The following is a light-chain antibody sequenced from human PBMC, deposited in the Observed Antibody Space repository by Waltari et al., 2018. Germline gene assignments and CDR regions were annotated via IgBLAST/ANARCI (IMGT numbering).Light chain of an antibody. CDR1: QRITNW. CDR2: GVS. V-gene: IGKV1-5*03. CDR3: QYYNNYELT. J-gene: IGKJ4*01. Sequence: DIQMNQSHSTLSASVGDRVTITCRASQRITNWLAWYQQKPGMAPKLLIYGVSTVESCVPSRFSGSVSGAEFTLTISSLQPDDFATYYCQYYNNYELTFGGGTKVEIK.